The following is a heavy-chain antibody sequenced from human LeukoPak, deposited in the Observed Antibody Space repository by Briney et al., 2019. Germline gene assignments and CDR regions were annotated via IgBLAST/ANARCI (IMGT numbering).Heavy chain of an antibody. V-gene: IGHV3-13*01. D-gene: IGHD5-12*01. CDR1: GFTFSSYD. J-gene: IGHJ4*02. Sequence: GGSLRLSCAASGFTFSSYDMHWVRQATGKGLEWVSAIGTAGDTYYPGSVKGRFTISRENAKNSLYLQMNSLRAGDTAVYYCARGETSGYDGYYFDYWGQGTLVTVSS. CDR3: ARGETSGYDGYYFDY. CDR2: IGTAGDT.